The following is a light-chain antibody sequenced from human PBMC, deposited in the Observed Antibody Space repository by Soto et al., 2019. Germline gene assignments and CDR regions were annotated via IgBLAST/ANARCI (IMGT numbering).Light chain of an antibody. CDR1: SSDVGDYKY. CDR3: SSYAGSNNVL. Sequence: QSALTQPPSASGSPGQSVTISCTGTSSDVGDYKYVSWYQQHPGKAPKLIIYDVFKRPSGVPDRFFGSKSGNTASLTVSGLQAEDEADYYCSSYAGSNNVLFGGGTKLTVL. J-gene: IGLJ2*01. V-gene: IGLV2-8*01. CDR2: DVF.